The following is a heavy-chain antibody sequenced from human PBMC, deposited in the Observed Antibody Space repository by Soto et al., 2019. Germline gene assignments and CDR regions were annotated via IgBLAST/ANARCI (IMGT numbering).Heavy chain of an antibody. CDR3: ARGDVTTVTTALDY. V-gene: IGHV1-2*04. J-gene: IGHJ4*02. D-gene: IGHD4-17*01. CDR1: GYPFNGYY. CDR2: INPSTGGT. Sequence: ASVKVSCKTSGYPFNGYYIHWVRQAPGQGLEWMGWINPSTGGTKYARKFQGWVTMTTDTSINTAHVEVRRLKSDDTAMYYCARGDVTTVTTALDYWGQGTLVTVSS.